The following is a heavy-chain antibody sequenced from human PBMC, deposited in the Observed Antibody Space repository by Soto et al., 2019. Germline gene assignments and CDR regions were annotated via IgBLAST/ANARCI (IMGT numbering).Heavy chain of an antibody. J-gene: IGHJ4*02. D-gene: IGHD7-27*01. CDR3: AHRSLAVWGFDY. CDR1: GFSLSTSGVG. CDR2: IYWDDDK. V-gene: IGHV2-5*02. Sequence: QITLKESGPTLVKPTQTLTLTCTFSGFSLSTSGVGVGWIRQPPGKALEGLALIYWDDDKRYSPSLEGRLTITKDTSKNQVVLTMTDMDPVDTATYYCAHRSLAVWGFDYWGQGTLVTVSS.